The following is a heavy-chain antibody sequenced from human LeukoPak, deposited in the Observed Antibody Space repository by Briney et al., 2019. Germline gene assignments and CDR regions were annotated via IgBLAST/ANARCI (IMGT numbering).Heavy chain of an antibody. V-gene: IGHV3-30*04. CDR2: ISNDEIGK. Sequence: PGGSLRLSCAASGLPLSTFIIHWVRQAPGKGLEWVAAISNDEIGKFYADSVKGRFTISRDNSKNTLHLQIDSLRLEDTAVYHCAREFHSSGYAGTFDCWGPGTLVTVSS. CDR1: GLPLSTFI. CDR3: AREFHSSGYAGTFDC. D-gene: IGHD3-22*01. J-gene: IGHJ4*02.